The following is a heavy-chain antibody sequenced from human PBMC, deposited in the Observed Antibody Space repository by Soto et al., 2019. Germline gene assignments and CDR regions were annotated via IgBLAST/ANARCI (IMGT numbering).Heavy chain of an antibody. Sequence: QVQLVESGGGVVQPGRALRLSCAASGFPFTSYGMHWVREGPDKGLEWVAIISYDGSDKYYADSVKGRFTISRDNSKNSLYLQMIILRPEDTALYYCVWGQYYFDSRGQGTLVIVSS. J-gene: IGHJ4*02. V-gene: IGHV3-30*03. CDR2: ISYDGSDK. CDR3: VWGQYYFDS. D-gene: IGHD7-27*01. CDR1: GFPFTSYG.